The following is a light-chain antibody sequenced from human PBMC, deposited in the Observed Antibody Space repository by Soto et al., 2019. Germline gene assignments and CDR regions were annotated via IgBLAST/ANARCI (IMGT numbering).Light chain of an antibody. CDR2: DVN. V-gene: IGLV2-14*03. CDR3: TSYTTSSTYV. J-gene: IGLJ1*01. CDR1: SSDVGFYNY. Sequence: QSVLTQPASVSGSPGQSIAISCTGTSSDVGFYNYVSWYQQHPGKAPKLMVYDVNNRPSGVSNRFSGSKSGNTASLTISGLQAEGEADYYCTSYTTSSTYVFGTGTKVTVL.